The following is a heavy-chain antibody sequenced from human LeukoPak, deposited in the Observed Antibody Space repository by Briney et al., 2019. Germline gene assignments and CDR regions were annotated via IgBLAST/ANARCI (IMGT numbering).Heavy chain of an antibody. CDR3: ARSARGNTGY. J-gene: IGHJ4*02. Sequence: GGSLRLSCAASAFTFSSYWLHWLRQAPGKGLVWVSRINTDGSSTTYSDSVKGRFTICRDNANNTQFLQMNRMRAEDTAVYYCARSARGNTGYWGQGTLVTVSS. D-gene: IGHD6-6*01. CDR2: INTDGSST. CDR1: AFTFSSYW. V-gene: IGHV3-74*01.